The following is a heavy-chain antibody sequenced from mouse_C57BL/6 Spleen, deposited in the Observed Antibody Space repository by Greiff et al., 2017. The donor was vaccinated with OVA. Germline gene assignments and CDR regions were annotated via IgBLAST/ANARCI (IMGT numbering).Heavy chain of an antibody. J-gene: IGHJ1*03. CDR3: ARHGYGSSFWYFDV. CDR2: ISSGGSYT. CDR1: GFTFSSYG. D-gene: IGHD1-1*01. Sequence: EVQVVESGGDLVKPGGSLKLSCAASGFTFSSYGMSWVRQTPDKRLEWVATISSGGSYTYYPDSVKGRFTISRDNAKNTLYLQMSSLKSEDTAMYYCARHGYGSSFWYFDVWGTGTTVTVSS. V-gene: IGHV5-6*01.